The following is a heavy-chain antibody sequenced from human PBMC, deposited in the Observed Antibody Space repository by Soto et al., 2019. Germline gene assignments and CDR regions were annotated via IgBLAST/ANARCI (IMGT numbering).Heavy chain of an antibody. CDR2: ISGSGGST. CDR1: GFTFSSYA. V-gene: IGHV3-23*01. Sequence: GGSLRLSCAASGFTFSSYAMSWVRQAPGKGLEWVSAISGSGGSTYYADSVKGRFTISRDNSKNTLYLQMNSLRAEDTAVYYCAKRKVIAAAGAYYYYGMDVWGQGTTVTVSS. CDR3: AKRKVIAAAGAYYYYGMDV. J-gene: IGHJ6*02. D-gene: IGHD6-13*01.